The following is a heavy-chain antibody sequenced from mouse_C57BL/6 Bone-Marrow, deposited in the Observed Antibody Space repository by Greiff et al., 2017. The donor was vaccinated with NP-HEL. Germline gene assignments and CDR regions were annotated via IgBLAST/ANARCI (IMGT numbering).Heavy chain of an antibody. CDR1: GYTFTSYW. CDR2: IHPNSGST. V-gene: IGHV1-64*01. J-gene: IGHJ2*01. CDR3: AREGILKGFDY. Sequence: QVQLQQPGAELVKPGASVKLSCKASGYTFTSYWMHWVKQRPGQGLEWIGMIHPNSGSTNYNEKFQSKATLTVDKSSSTAYMQLSSLTSGDSAVYYCAREGILKGFDYWGQGTTLTVAS.